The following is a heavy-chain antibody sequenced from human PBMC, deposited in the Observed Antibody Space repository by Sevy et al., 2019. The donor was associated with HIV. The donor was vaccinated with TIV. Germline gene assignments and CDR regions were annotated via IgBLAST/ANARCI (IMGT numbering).Heavy chain of an antibody. CDR1: GFTFSNYW. CDR3: ARSRRAPDY. CDR2: IKEDGTEN. J-gene: IGHJ4*02. V-gene: IGHV3-7*01. Sequence: GGSLRLSCVASGFTFSNYWMTWVRQAPGKGLEWVANIKEDGTENYSVDSVKGRFTISRDNAKKSLYSQMNNLTVEDTAVYYCARSRRAPDYWGQGILVTVSS.